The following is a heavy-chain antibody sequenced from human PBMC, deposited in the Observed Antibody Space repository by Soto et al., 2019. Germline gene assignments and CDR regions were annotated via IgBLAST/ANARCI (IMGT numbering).Heavy chain of an antibody. CDR3: ARHYYGSGSYYNWFDP. Sequence: SETLSLTCDVYGGSFSAYYWGWIRQSPGKGLEWIVSIYYTGSTYYNPSLKSRVTVSVDTSNNQFSLKLISVTAADTAVYYCARHYYGSGSYYNWFDPWGQGTLVTVSS. J-gene: IGHJ5*02. CDR2: IYYTGST. CDR1: GGSFSAYY. V-gene: IGHV4-39*01. D-gene: IGHD3-10*01.